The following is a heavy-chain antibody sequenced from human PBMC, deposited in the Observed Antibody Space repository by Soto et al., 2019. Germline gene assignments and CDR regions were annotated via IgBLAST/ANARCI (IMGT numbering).Heavy chain of an antibody. CDR1: GGSISSSSYY. Sequence: ETLSLTCTVSGGSISSSSYYWGWIRQPPGKGLEWIGSIYYSGSTYYNPSLKSRVTISVDTSKNQFSLKLSSVTAADTAVYYCARLEPHYDILTGYSDPYYFDYWGQGTLVTVSS. CDR2: IYYSGST. CDR3: ARLEPHYDILTGYSDPYYFDY. V-gene: IGHV4-39*01. J-gene: IGHJ4*02. D-gene: IGHD3-9*01.